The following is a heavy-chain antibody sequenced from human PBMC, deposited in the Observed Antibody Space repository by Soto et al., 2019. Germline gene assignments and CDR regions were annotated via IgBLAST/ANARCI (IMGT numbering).Heavy chain of an antibody. CDR3: AKDIAYGSGSYRTFDY. V-gene: IGHV3-9*01. CDR2: ISWNSGSI. D-gene: IGHD3-10*01. CDR1: GFTFDDYA. Sequence: EVQLVESGGGLVQPGRSLRLSCAASGFTFDDYAMHWVRQAPGKGLEWVSGISWNSGSIGYADSVKGRFTISRDNARNSLSLQMNSLRAEDTALYYCAKDIAYGSGSYRTFDYWGQGTLVTVSS. J-gene: IGHJ4*02.